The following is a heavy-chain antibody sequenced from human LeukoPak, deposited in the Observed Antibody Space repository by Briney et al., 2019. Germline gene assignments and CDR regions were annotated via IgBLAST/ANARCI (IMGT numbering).Heavy chain of an antibody. CDR1: GFTFSSYG. J-gene: IGHJ4*02. CDR2: ISYDGSNK. D-gene: IGHD4-17*01. V-gene: IGHV3-30*18. Sequence: HAGGSLRLSCAASGFTFSSYGMHWVRQAPGKGLEWVAVISYDGSNKYYADSVKGRFTISRDNSKNTLYLQMNSLRAEDTAVYYCAKLGGDYGVDYWGQGTLVTVSS. CDR3: AKLGGDYGVDY.